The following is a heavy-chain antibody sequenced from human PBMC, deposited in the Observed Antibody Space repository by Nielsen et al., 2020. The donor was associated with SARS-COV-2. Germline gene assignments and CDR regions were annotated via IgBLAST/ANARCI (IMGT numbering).Heavy chain of an antibody. Sequence: SETLSLTCAVYGGSFSGYYWSWIRQHPGKGLEWIGYIYYSGSTYYNPSLKSRVTISVDTSKNQFSLKLSSVTAADTAMYYCARGGRGWLQWPPHYYYYGMDVWGQGTTVTVSS. J-gene: IGHJ6*02. CDR3: ARGGRGWLQWPPHYYYYGMDV. D-gene: IGHD5-24*01. CDR1: GGSFSGYY. V-gene: IGHV4-31*11. CDR2: IYYSGST.